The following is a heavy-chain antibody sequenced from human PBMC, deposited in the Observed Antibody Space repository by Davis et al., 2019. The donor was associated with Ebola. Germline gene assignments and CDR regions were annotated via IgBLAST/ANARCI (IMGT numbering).Heavy chain of an antibody. CDR3: ARDQDGSYPES. CDR1: GFSFDDYA. Sequence: GESLKISCAASGFSFDDYAMHWVRQAPGKGLEWVSSISSSSSYIYYADSVKGRFTISRDNAKNSLYLQMNSLRAEDTAVYYCARDQDGSYPESWGQGTLVTVSS. D-gene: IGHD1-26*01. V-gene: IGHV3-21*01. J-gene: IGHJ5*02. CDR2: ISSSSSYI.